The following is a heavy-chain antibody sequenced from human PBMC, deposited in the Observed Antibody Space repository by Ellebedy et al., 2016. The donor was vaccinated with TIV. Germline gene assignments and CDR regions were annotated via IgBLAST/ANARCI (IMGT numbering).Heavy chain of an antibody. V-gene: IGHV4-4*02. CDR1: GAPISSNNW. CDR3: ARILTAYYNQYYDGMGV. J-gene: IGHJ6*02. CDR2: LFHTGRT. Sequence: SETLSLTXAVSGAPISSNNWWSWVRQPPGNGLEWIGDLFHTGRTNYNPSLKRRVTISVEKSKNQFSLVLRSVTAADTAIYYCARILTAYYNQYYDGMGVWGQGTTVTVSS. D-gene: IGHD3-9*01.